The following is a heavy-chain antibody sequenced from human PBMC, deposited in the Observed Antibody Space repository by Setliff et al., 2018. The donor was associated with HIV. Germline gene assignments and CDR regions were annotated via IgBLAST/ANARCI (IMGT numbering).Heavy chain of an antibody. V-gene: IGHV4-34*01. Sequence: SETLSLTCAVYGGSLSGSYLSWIRQTPGKGLEWIGETNPSGSTSDNPSLKSRVTISVDTSRIHFYVNLTSLTAADTAVYYCAKVGSWGGRGYFDSWGQGISVTVSS. CDR3: AKVGSWGGRGYFDS. D-gene: IGHD2-15*01. CDR2: TNPSGST. CDR1: GGSLSGSY. J-gene: IGHJ4*02.